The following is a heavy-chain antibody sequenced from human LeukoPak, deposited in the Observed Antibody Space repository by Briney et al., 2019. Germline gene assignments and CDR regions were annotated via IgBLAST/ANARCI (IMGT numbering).Heavy chain of an antibody. CDR2: ISGSGGNT. CDR1: GFTFSSYA. V-gene: IGHV3-23*01. D-gene: IGHD3-10*01. Sequence: GGSLRLSCAASGFTFSSYAMSWVRQTPGKGLEWVSAISGSGGNTYYADSVKGRFTISRDNSKNTRYLQMNSLRAEDTAVYYCAKWKAGSGSYYPFDYWGQETLVTVSS. J-gene: IGHJ4*02. CDR3: AKWKAGSGSYYPFDY.